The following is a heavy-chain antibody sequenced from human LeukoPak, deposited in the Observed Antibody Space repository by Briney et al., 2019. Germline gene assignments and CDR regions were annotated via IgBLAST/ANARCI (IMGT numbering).Heavy chain of an antibody. CDR1: GYSFTSYW. J-gene: IGHJ4*02. Sequence: GESLKISCKGVGYSFTSYWIGWVRQMPGKGLEWVAIIYPGDSDTRYSPSFQGQVTISADKSISTAYLQWSSLKASDTAMYYCARSSDSSGYYDYFDYWGQGTLVTVSS. CDR2: IYPGDSDT. V-gene: IGHV5-51*01. CDR3: ARSSDSSGYYDYFDY. D-gene: IGHD3-22*01.